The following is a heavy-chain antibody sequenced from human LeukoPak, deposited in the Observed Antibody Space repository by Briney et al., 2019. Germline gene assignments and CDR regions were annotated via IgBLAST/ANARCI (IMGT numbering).Heavy chain of an antibody. CDR3: AKVATWTYFDS. D-gene: IGHD3/OR15-3a*01. J-gene: IGHJ4*02. CDR2: ISYDGSNT. Sequence: PGGSLRLSCAASGFTFSSYGMQWVRQAPGKGLEWVAVISYDGSNTYYADSVKGRFTISRDNSKNTLYLQMNSLRVEDTAIYYCAKVATWTYFDSWGQGTLVTVSS. CDR1: GFTFSSYG. V-gene: IGHV3-30*18.